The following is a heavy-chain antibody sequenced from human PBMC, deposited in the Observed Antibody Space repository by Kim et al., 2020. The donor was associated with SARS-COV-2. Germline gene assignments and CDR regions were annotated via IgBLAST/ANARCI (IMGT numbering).Heavy chain of an antibody. Sequence: STFYAGAVKGRFTISRDNSKNTLYLQMNSLRAEDTAVYYCARDRSASFDYWGQGTLVTVSS. J-gene: IGHJ4*02. CDR2: ST. V-gene: IGHV3-53*01. D-gene: IGHD6-25*01. CDR3: ARDRSASFDY.